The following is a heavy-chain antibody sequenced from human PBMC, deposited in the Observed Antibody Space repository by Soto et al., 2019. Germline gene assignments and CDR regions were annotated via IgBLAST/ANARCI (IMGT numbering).Heavy chain of an antibody. CDR3: ARRKERSGPYYLDL. V-gene: IGHV1-8*01. J-gene: IGHJ4*02. CDR2: MNPNNGNA. Sequence: ASVKVSCKASGYTFSTNDFAWLRQATGQGLEWMGWMNPNNGNAGFAQQFRGRVTMTRNTSITTAYMELSSLRTDDTAVYYCARRKERSGPYYLDLWGQGTLVTV. CDR1: GYTFSTND.